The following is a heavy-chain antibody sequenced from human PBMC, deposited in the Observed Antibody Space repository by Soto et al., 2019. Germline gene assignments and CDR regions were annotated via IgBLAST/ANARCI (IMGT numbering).Heavy chain of an antibody. V-gene: IGHV1-8*01. CDR2: MNPNSGNT. CDR3: ARGPLTTVTNYYYYMDV. CDR1: GYTFTSYD. J-gene: IGHJ6*03. Sequence: QVQLVQSGAEVKKPGASVKVSCKASGYTFTSYDINWVRQATGQGLEWMGWMNPNSGNTGYAQKFQGRVTMTRKTSISTAYMELSSLRSEDTAVYYCARGPLTTVTNYYYYMDVWGKGTTVTVSS. D-gene: IGHD4-4*01.